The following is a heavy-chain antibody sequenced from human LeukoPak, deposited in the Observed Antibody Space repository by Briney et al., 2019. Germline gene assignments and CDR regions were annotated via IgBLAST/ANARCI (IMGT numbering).Heavy chain of an antibody. V-gene: IGHV3-53*01. CDR1: GFTVSSNY. D-gene: IGHD2-15*01. CDR3: ARDYCSAGSCYPD. CDR2: IYSGGST. Sequence: GGSLRLSCAASGFTVSSNYMSWVRQAPGKGLEWVSGIYSGGSTYYADSVKGRFTISRDISRNTLYLQMNSLRAEDTADYYCARDYCSAGSCYPDWGQGTLVTVSS. J-gene: IGHJ4*02.